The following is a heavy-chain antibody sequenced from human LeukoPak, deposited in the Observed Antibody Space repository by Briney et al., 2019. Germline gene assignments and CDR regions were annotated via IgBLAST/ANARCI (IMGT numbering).Heavy chain of an antibody. V-gene: IGHV3-30*02. J-gene: IGHJ5*02. D-gene: IGHD2-15*01. CDR2: IRYEGSYK. CDR3: ARGIIVVVAATSNWFDP. CDR1: GFAFSSYV. Sequence: PGGSLRLSCAASGFAFSSYVMHWVRQAPGKGLEWVEFIRYEGSYKYYSDSVKGRFTISRDNSKNTLYLQMNSLRAEDTAIYYCARGIIVVVAATSNWFDPWGQGTLVTVSS.